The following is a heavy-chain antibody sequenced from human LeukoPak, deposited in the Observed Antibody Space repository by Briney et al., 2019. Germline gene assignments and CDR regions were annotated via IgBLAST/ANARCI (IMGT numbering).Heavy chain of an antibody. CDR1: GYTFTSYG. V-gene: IGHV1-18*01. CDR2: ISAYNGNT. J-gene: IGHJ5*02. Sequence: ASVKVSCKASGYTFTSYGISWVRQAPGQGLEWMGWISAYNGNTNYAQKLQGRVTMTTDTSTSTAYMELRSLRSDDTAVYYCARGGDWYYDFRSGDSNNWFDPWGQGTLVTVSS. D-gene: IGHD3-3*01. CDR3: ARGGDWYYDFRSGDSNNWFDP.